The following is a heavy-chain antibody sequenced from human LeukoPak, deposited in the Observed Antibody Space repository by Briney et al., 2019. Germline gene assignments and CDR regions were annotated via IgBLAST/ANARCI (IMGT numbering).Heavy chain of an antibody. CDR3: ARDQADYDFWSGYSYWYFDL. CDR2: IYTSGST. CDR1: GGSISSYY. V-gene: IGHV4-4*07. Sequence: PSETLSLTCTVSGGSISSYYWSWIRQPAGKGLEWTGRIYTSGSTNYNPSLKSRVTMSVDTSKNQFSLKLSSVTAADTAVYYCARDQADYDFWSGYSYWYFDLWGRGTLVTVSS. D-gene: IGHD3-3*01. J-gene: IGHJ2*01.